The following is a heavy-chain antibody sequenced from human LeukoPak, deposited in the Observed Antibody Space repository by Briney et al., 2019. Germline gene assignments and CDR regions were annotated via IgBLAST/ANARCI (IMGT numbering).Heavy chain of an antibody. CDR2: IYTSGST. J-gene: IGHJ4*02. CDR3: ARGGAVAAAGTFDY. Sequence: SETLSLTCTVSGGSISSYYWSWIRQPAGKGLEWIGRIYTSGSTNYNPSLKSRVTMSVDTSKNQFSLKLSPVTAADTAVYYCARGGAVAAAGTFDYWGQGTLVTVSS. D-gene: IGHD6-13*01. V-gene: IGHV4-4*07. CDR1: GGSISSYY.